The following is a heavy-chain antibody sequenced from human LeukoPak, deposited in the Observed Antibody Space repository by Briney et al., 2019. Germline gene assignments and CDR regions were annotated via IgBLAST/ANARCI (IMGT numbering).Heavy chain of an antibody. CDR1: GGSISSSSYY. D-gene: IGHD1-1*01. J-gene: IGHJ4*02. CDR2: IYYSGST. Sequence: PSETLSLTCTVSGGSISSSSYYWGWIRQPPGKGLEWIGSIYYSGSTYYNPSLKSRVTMSVDTSKNQFSLKLTSVTAADTAVYYCARGQEEWKLVQRAVNFDYWGQGTLVSVSS. CDR3: ARGQEEWKLVQRAVNFDY. V-gene: IGHV4-39*07.